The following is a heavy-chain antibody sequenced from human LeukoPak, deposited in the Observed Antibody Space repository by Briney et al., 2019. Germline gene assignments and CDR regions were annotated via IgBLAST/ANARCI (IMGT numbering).Heavy chain of an antibody. D-gene: IGHD5-12*01. CDR2: ISYDGSNK. CDR3: ARGGYDPGVDY. Sequence: GGSLRLFCAASGFTFSRYAMHWVRQAPGKGLEWVAVISYDGSNKYYADSVKGRFTISRDNSKNTLYLQMNSLRAEDTAVYYCARGGYDPGVDYWGQGTLVTVSS. CDR1: GFTFSRYA. V-gene: IGHV3-30*04. J-gene: IGHJ4*02.